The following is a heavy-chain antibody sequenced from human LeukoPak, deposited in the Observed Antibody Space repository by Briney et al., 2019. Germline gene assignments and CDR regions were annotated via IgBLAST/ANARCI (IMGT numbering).Heavy chain of an antibody. D-gene: IGHD5-18*01. V-gene: IGHV3-30*01. CDR2: ISYDGSNK. CDR3: ARGVWHGYSYGVDRGFDY. CDR1: GFTFSSYA. Sequence: GRSLRLSCAASGFTFSSYAMHWVRQAPGKGLEWVAVISYDGSNKYYADSVKGRFTISRDNSKNTLYLQMNSLRAEDTAVYYCARGVWHGYSYGVDRGFDYWGQGTLVTVSS. J-gene: IGHJ4*02.